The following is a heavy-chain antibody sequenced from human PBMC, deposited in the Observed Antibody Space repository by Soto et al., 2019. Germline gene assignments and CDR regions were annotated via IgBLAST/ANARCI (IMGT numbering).Heavy chain of an antibody. Sequence: ASVKVSCKASGGTFSSYAISWVRQAPGQGLEWMGGIIPIFGTANYAQKFQGRVTITADESTSTAYMELSSLRSEDTAVYYCARDPEAVDTAMVTDFDYWGQGTLVTVSS. V-gene: IGHV1-69*13. CDR3: ARDPEAVDTAMVTDFDY. CDR1: GGTFSSYA. J-gene: IGHJ4*02. D-gene: IGHD5-18*01. CDR2: IIPIFGTA.